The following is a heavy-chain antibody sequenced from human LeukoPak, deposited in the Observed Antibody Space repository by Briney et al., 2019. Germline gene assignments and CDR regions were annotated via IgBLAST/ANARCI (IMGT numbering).Heavy chain of an antibody. CDR2: IKEDGSEQ. J-gene: IGHJ3*02. Sequence: GGSLRLSCVGSGFSFGSYWMTWVRQAPGKGLEWVANIKEDGSEQNYVDSVKGRFTISRDNAKNSLYLQMNNLRVEDTAVYYCGRAHGIDIWGQGTMVTVSS. D-gene: IGHD4-17*01. CDR1: GFSFGSYW. V-gene: IGHV3-7*01. CDR3: GRAHGIDI.